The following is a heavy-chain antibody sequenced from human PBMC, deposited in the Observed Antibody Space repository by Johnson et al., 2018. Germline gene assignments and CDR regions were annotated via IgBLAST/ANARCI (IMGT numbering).Heavy chain of an antibody. Sequence: VQLQESGGGLVQRGGSLRLSCAASGFTFSSYWMHWVRQAPGEGLVWVSCINSDGRSTTYADSVKGRFTISRDKAKNTLYMQMNSLRVEDSAVDYCARDLGAAVDIWGQGTMVTVSS. V-gene: IGHV3-74*01. D-gene: IGHD3-16*01. J-gene: IGHJ3*02. CDR3: ARDLGAAVDI. CDR2: INSDGRST. CDR1: GFTFSSYW.